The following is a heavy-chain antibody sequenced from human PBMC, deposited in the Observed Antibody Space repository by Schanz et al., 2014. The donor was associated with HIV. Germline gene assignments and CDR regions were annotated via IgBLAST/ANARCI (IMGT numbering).Heavy chain of an antibody. CDR2: INPNRGGT. Sequence: QVQLVQSGAEVKKPGASVKVSCKASGYTFTAYYIHWVRQAPGQGLEWMGWINPNRGGTNSAQKFQGRVTMSMDTSISTAYMEVRSLRSGDTALYFCARDLVDSSTWYDAFDIGGQGTKVTVSS. CDR1: GYTFTAYY. D-gene: IGHD6-13*01. V-gene: IGHV1-2*02. J-gene: IGHJ3*02. CDR3: ARDLVDSSTWYDAFDI.